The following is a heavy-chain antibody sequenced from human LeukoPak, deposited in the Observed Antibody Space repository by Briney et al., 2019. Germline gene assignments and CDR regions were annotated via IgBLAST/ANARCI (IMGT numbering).Heavy chain of an antibody. Sequence: SGTLSLTCTVSGGSISSYYWSWIRQPPGKGLEWIGYIYYSGSTNYNPSLKSRVTISVDTSKNQFSLKLSSVTAADTAVYYCARSYNLPYYYDSSGYYYYDYWGQGTLVTVSS. J-gene: IGHJ4*02. CDR1: GGSISSYY. V-gene: IGHV4-59*08. D-gene: IGHD3-22*01. CDR3: ARSYNLPYYYDSSGYYYYDY. CDR2: IYYSGST.